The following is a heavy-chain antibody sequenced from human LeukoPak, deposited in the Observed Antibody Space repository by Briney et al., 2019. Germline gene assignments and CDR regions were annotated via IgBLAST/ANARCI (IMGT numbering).Heavy chain of an antibody. CDR2: IIPIFGTA. CDR1: GGTFSSYA. CDR3: ARDTKDYGGGLGMDV. Sequence: GSSVKVSCKASGGTFSSYAISWVRQAPGQGLEWMGGIIPIFGTANYAQKFQGRVTITADESTSTAYMELSSLRSEDTAVYYCARDTKDYGGGLGMDVWGQGTTVTVSS. J-gene: IGHJ6*02. D-gene: IGHD4-23*01. V-gene: IGHV1-69*01.